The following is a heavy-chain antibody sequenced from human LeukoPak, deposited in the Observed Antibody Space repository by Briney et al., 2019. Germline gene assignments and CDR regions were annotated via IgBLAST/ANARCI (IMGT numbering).Heavy chain of an antibody. CDR2: ITSSGRYI. CDR3: AKSQVTGWYDFDY. J-gene: IGHJ4*02. D-gene: IGHD6-19*01. CDR1: GFTFSSYS. V-gene: IGHV3-21*01. Sequence: GGSLRLSCAASGFTFSSYSMNWVRQAPGKGLEWVSSITSSGRYIYYADSVKGRFTISRDNSENSLYLQMNSLRPEDTAVYYCAKSQVTGWYDFDYWGQGTLVIVSS.